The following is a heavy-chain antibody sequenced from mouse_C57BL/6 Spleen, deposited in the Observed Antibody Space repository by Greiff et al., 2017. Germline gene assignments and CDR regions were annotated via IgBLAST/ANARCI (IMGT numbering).Heavy chain of an antibody. V-gene: IGHV5-6*01. CDR2: ISSGGSYT. Sequence: EVMLVESGGDLVKPGGSLKLSCAASGFTFSSYGMSWVRQTPDKRLEWVATISSGGSYTYYPDSVKVRFTIARDNAKNTLYLQMSSLNSEDTAMYYCARPPLLPSVCDVWGTGTTVTVSS. D-gene: IGHD1-2*01. CDR3: ARPPLLPSVCDV. J-gene: IGHJ1*03. CDR1: GFTFSSYG.